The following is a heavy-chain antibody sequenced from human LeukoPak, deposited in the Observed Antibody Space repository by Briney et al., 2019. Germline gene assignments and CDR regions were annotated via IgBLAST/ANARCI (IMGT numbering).Heavy chain of an antibody. CDR2: IYYSGTT. CDR3: ARGFTGGPFDY. V-gene: IGHV4-59*01. D-gene: IGHD3-16*01. CDR1: GGSISSYY. Sequence: PSETLSLTCTVSGGSISSYYWSWIRQPPGKGLEWIGYIYYSGTTNYNPSLKSRVTISVDTSKNQFSLKLSSVTAADTAVYYCARGFTGGPFDYWGQGTLVTVSS. J-gene: IGHJ4*02.